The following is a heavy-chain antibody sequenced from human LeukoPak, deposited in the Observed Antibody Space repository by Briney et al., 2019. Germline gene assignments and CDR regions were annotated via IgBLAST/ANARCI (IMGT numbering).Heavy chain of an antibody. D-gene: IGHD2-2*01. V-gene: IGHV1-18*01. Sequence: GASVKVSCKASGYTFTSYGISWVRQAPGQGLEWMGWISTYNGDTDYTQKLQGRVTMTTETSTSTAYMELRSLRSDDTAVYYCARGRYCSSTSCHNYYFDYWGQGTLVTVSS. J-gene: IGHJ4*02. CDR3: ARGRYCSSTSCHNYYFDY. CDR1: GYTFTSYG. CDR2: ISTYNGDT.